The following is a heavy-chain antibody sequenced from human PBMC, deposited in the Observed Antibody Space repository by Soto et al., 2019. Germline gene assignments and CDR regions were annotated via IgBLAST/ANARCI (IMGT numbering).Heavy chain of an antibody. CDR2: INPSGGST. J-gene: IGHJ2*01. V-gene: IGHV1-46*01. CDR3: AREYYDFWSGYYQNWYFDL. CDR1: GYTFTSYY. Sequence: QVQLVQSGAEVKKPGASVKVSCKASGYTFTSYYMHWVRQAPGQGLEWMGIINPSGGSTSYAQKFQGRVTMTRDTSTSTVYVELSSLRSEDTAVYYCAREYYDFWSGYYQNWYFDLWGRGTLVTVSS. D-gene: IGHD3-3*01.